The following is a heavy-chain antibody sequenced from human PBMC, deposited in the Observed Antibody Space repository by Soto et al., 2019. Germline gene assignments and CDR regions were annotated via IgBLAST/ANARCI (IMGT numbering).Heavy chain of an antibody. V-gene: IGHV3-30-3*01. Sequence: QVQLVESGGGVVQPGRSLRLSCAASGFTFTNYPMHWVRQAPGKGLEWVAVVSHDGINTYYADSVKGRFTISRDNSKNTLYLQLNSRSTEDTAVFYCAREKTVGGIRLDNWGQGTLVTVSS. CDR3: AREKTVGGIRLDN. CDR2: VSHDGINT. CDR1: GFTFTNYP. D-gene: IGHD1-26*01. J-gene: IGHJ4*02.